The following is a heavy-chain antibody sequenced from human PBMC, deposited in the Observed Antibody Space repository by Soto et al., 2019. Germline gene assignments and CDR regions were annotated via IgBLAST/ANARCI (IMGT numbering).Heavy chain of an antibody. CDR3: ASLGIYYMDV. V-gene: IGHV3-21*01. D-gene: IGHD3-16*01. J-gene: IGHJ6*03. CDR2: ISSSSSYI. CDR1: GFTFSSYS. Sequence: EVQLVESGGGLVKPGGSLRLSCAASGFTFSSYSMNWVRQAPGKGLEWVSSISSSSSYIYYADSVKGRFTISRDNAKNSLYLQMNSLSAENTAVYYFASLGIYYMDVWGKGTTVTVSS.